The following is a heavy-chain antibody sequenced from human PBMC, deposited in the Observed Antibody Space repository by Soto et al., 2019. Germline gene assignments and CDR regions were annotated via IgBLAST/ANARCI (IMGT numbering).Heavy chain of an antibody. V-gene: IGHV3-11*06. D-gene: IGHD1-1*01. CDR1: GFTFRIYY. CDR3: VRANWNVDY. CDR2: ISSAGDYT. J-gene: IGHJ4*02. Sequence: QVQLVESGGDLVKPGGSLRLSCAASGFTFRIYYMTWVRQAPGEGLEWISYISSAGDYTDYADSVKDRFTISRDNARNSLFLQMNSLRAEDTAVYYCVRANWNVDYWGRGTLVTVSS.